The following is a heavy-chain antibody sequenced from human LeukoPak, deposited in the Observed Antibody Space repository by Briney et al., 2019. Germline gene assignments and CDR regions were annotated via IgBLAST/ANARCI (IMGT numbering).Heavy chain of an antibody. CDR3: AKNAGLGYCTDTSCPIDP. CDR1: GFTFSSYA. J-gene: IGHJ5*02. V-gene: IGHV3-23*01. CDR2: ISGSGGST. Sequence: GGSLRLSCAASGFTFSSYAMSWVRQAPGKGLEWVSAISGSGGSTHYADSVKGRFTISRDYSKNTLYLQMNSLRAEDTAVYYCAKNAGLGYCTDTSCPIDPWGQGTLVTVSS. D-gene: IGHD2-2*01.